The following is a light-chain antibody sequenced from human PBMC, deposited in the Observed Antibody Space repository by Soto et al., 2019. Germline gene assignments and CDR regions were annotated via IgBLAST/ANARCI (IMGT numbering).Light chain of an antibody. CDR1: SSDVGGYNY. CDR2: DVS. Sequence: QSALTRPRSVSGSPGQSVTISCTGTSSDVGGYNYVSWYQQHPGKAPKLMIYDVSKRPSGVPDRFSGSKSGNTASLTISGLQAEDEADYYCCSYAGSYTYVFGPGTKLTVL. CDR3: CSYAGSYTYV. J-gene: IGLJ1*01. V-gene: IGLV2-11*01.